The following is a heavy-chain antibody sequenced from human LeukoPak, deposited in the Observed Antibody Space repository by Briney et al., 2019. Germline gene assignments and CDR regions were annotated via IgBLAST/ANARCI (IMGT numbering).Heavy chain of an antibody. V-gene: IGHV3-23*01. J-gene: IGHJ4*02. D-gene: IGHD4-17*01. CDR1: GFTFSNAW. CDR2: ISGSGGST. Sequence: PGGSLRLSCAASGFTFSNAWMSWVRQAPGKGLEWVSAISGSGGSTYYADSVKGRFTISRDNSKNTLYLQMNSLRAEDTAVYYCAKDKYGDYWYFDYWGQGTLVTVSS. CDR3: AKDKYGDYWYFDY.